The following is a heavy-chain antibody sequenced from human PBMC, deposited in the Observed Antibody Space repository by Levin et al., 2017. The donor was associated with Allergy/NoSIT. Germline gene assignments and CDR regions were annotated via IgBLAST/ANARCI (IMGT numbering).Heavy chain of an antibody. V-gene: IGHV1-2*06. Sequence: ASVKVSCKASGYTFTGYYMHWVRQAPGQGLEWMGRINPNSGGTNYAQKFQGRVTMTRDTSISTAYMELSRLRSDDTAVYYCARAPDSSSWWIRGHWFAPWGQGTLVTVSS. J-gene: IGHJ5*02. D-gene: IGHD6-13*01. CDR2: INPNSGGT. CDR3: ARAPDSSSWWIRGHWFAP. CDR1: GYTFTGYY.